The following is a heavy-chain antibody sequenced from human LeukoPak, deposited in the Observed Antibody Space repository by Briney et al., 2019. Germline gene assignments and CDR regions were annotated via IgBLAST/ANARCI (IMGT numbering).Heavy chain of an antibody. CDR3: AKDGTPNVDTAMVTVNLFDY. D-gene: IGHD5-18*01. CDR1: GFTFDDYA. J-gene: IGHJ4*02. CDR2: ISWNSGSI. Sequence: PGRSLRLSCAASGFTFDDYAMHWVRQAPGKGLEWVSGISWNSGSIGYADSVKGRFTISRDNAKNSLYLQMNSLRAEDMALYYCAKDGTPNVDTAMVTVNLFDYWGQGTLVTVSS. V-gene: IGHV3-9*03.